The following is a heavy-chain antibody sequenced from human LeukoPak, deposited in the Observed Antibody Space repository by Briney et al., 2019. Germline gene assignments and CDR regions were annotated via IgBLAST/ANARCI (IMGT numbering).Heavy chain of an antibody. D-gene: IGHD2-2*01. J-gene: IGHJ4*02. CDR3: ARDYCSSTSCYGLADY. V-gene: IGHV1-2*02. CDR1: GYSFTDYY. CDR2: INPNSGGT. Sequence: GASVQVSCKASGYSFTDYYMHWVRQAPGQGLEWMGWINPNSGGTNYAQKFQGRVTMTRDTSISTAYMELSRLRSDDTAVYYCARDYCSSTSCYGLADYWGQGTLVTVSS.